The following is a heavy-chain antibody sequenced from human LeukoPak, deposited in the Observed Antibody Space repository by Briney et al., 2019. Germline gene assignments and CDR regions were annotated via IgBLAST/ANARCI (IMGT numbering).Heavy chain of an antibody. V-gene: IGHV4-59*01. CDR3: ARRTYYYDSSGQYFDI. J-gene: IGHJ3*02. Sequence: SETLSLTCTVSGGSISSYYWSWIRQPPGKELEWIGYIYYSGSTNYNPSLKSRVTISVDTSKNQFSLKLSSVTAADTAVYYCARRTYYYDSSGQYFDIWGQGTMVTVSS. CDR2: IYYSGST. D-gene: IGHD3-22*01. CDR1: GGSISSYY.